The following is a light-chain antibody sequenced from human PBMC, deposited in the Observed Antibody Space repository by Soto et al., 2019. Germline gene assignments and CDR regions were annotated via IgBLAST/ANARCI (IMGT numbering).Light chain of an antibody. J-gene: IGLJ1*01. V-gene: IGLV2-14*01. CDR3: SSYTSSSTLV. CDR2: DVS. Sequence: QSVLTQPASVSGSPGQSITISCTGTSRDVGGYNYVSWYQQHPGKAPKLMIYDVSNRPSGVSNRFSGSKSDNTASLTISGLQAEDEADYYCSSYTSSSTLVFGTGTKVTV. CDR1: SRDVGGYNY.